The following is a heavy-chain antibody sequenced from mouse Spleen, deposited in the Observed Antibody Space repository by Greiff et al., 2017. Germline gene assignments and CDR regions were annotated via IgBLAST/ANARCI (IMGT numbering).Heavy chain of an antibody. CDR3: GRDSSYYDRLDY. J-gene: IGHJ4*01. V-gene: IGHV1-82*01. Sequence: QVQLQQSGPELVKPGASVKISCKASGYAFSSSWMNWVKQRPGKGLEWIGRIYPGDGDTNYNGKFKGKATLTADKSSSTAYMQLSSLTSEHSAVYFCGRDSSYYDRLDYWGQGTSVTVSS. CDR2: IYPGDGDT. D-gene: IGHD1-1*01. CDR1: GYAFSSSW.